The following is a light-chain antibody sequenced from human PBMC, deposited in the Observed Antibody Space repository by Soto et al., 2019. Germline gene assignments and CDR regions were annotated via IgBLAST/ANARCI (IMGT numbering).Light chain of an antibody. CDR3: HTWVTGNVV. CDR2: LNSDGSH. CDR1: SGHSSYA. V-gene: IGLV4-69*01. Sequence: QPVLTQSPSASASLGASVKLTCTLSSGHSSYAIAWHHLQPEKGPRYLLKLNSDGSHSKGDGTPARFSGSTTGAERYLAISSLQSEDEADYYCHTWVTGNVVLGGGTKLTVL. J-gene: IGLJ2*01.